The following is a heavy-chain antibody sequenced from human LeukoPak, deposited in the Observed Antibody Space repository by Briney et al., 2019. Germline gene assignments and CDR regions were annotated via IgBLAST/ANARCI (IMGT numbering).Heavy chain of an antibody. CDR1: GLTFSTNA. CDR2: ISGSGAST. V-gene: IGHV3-23*01. CDR3: ARVTSSGWYLDY. D-gene: IGHD6-19*01. Sequence: GGSLRLSCLTSGLTFSTNAMSWVRQAPGKGLEWISGISGSGASTYYADSVTGRFTISRDNSRNTLYLQMNSLRGDDTAVYYCARVTSSGWYLDYWGQGTLVVVSS. J-gene: IGHJ4*02.